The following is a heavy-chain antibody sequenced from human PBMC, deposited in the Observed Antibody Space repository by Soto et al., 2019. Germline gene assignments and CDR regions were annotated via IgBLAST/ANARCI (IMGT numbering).Heavy chain of an antibody. V-gene: IGHV4-34*01. CDR1: GGSFSGYY. J-gene: IGHJ4*02. CDR2: INHSGST. Sequence: TLSLTCAVYGGSFSGYYWSWIRQPPGKGLEWIGEINHSGSTNYNPSLKSRVTISVDTSKNQFSLKLSSVTAADTAVYYCARGAAHYDILTGRYLYYFDYWGQGTLVTVS. CDR3: ARGAAHYDILTGRYLYYFDY. D-gene: IGHD3-9*01.